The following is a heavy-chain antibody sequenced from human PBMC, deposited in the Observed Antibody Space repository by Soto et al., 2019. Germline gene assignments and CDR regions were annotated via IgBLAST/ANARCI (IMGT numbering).Heavy chain of an antibody. CDR2: INHSGST. CDR3: ARGRPPSSSIAARRSTRFDY. J-gene: IGHJ4*02. Sequence: PSETLSLTCAFYGGSFSGYYWSWIRQPPGKGLEWIGEINHSGSTNYNPSLKSRVTISVDTSKNQFSLKLSSVTAADTAVYYCARGRPPSSSIAARRSTRFDYWGQGTLVTVSS. D-gene: IGHD6-6*01. CDR1: GGSFSGYY. V-gene: IGHV4-34*01.